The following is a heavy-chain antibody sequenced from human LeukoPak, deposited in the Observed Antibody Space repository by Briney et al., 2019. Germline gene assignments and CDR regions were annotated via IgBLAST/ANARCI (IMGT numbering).Heavy chain of an antibody. CDR2: TSSDLNVK. J-gene: IGHJ5*02. V-gene: IGHV3-30-3*01. Sequence: PGGSLRLSCAASGFTFRNYVIHWVRQAPGKGLEWVAVTSSDLNVKLYADSVKGRFTISRDNSRSTLYLQMNSLRAEDTAVYYCARVTKQWLVRWFDPWGQGTLVTVSS. CDR3: ARVTKQWLVRWFDP. D-gene: IGHD6-19*01. CDR1: GFTFRNYV.